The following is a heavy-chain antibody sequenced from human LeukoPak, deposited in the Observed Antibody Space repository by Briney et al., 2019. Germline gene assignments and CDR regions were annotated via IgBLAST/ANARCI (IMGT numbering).Heavy chain of an antibody. Sequence: ASVKVSCKASGYTFTDYCMHWVRQAPGQGLEWMGWINPNSGGTNYAQKFQGRVTMTRDTSISTAYMELSRLRSDDTAVYYCARDQGQEWLRIEIDYYYYMDVWGKGTTVTVSS. CDR1: GYTFTDYC. V-gene: IGHV1-2*02. J-gene: IGHJ6*03. CDR2: INPNSGGT. D-gene: IGHD5-12*01. CDR3: ARDQGQEWLRIEIDYYYYMDV.